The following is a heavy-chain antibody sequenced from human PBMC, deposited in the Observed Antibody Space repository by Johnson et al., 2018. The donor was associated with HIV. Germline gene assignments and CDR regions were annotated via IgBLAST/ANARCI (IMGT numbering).Heavy chain of an antibody. D-gene: IGHD6-19*01. CDR1: GFSVSSNY. J-gene: IGHJ3*02. Sequence: VQLVESGGGTVQPGGSLRLSCAASGFSVSSNYMSWVRQAPGKGLEWVSVLYSGGNTYYADSVKGRFNISRDNSKNTVYLQMNSLRAEDTAVYYCAKDASYSSGWYYAFDIWGQGTMVTVSS. CDR3: AKDASYSSGWYYAFDI. V-gene: IGHV3-66*01. CDR2: LYSGGNT.